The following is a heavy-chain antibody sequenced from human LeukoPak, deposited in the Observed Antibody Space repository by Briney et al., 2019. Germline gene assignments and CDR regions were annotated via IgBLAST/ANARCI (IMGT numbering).Heavy chain of an antibody. Sequence: SETLSLTCTVSGGSISSSSYYWGWIRQPPGKGLEWIGSIYYSGSTYYNPSLKSRVTISVDTSKNQFSLKLSSVTAADTAVYYCARGYDSSGYYLGYWGQGTLVTVSS. CDR1: GGSISSSSYY. CDR2: IYYSGST. J-gene: IGHJ4*02. CDR3: ARGYDSSGYYLGY. D-gene: IGHD3-22*01. V-gene: IGHV4-39*07.